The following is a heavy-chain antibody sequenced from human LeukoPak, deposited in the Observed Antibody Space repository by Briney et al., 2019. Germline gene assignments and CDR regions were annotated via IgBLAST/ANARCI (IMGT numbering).Heavy chain of an antibody. CDR3: ARDRVVGLAPFDP. V-gene: IGHV1-18*01. CDR2: ISAYNGNT. D-gene: IGHD2-15*01. CDR1: GYTFTSYG. J-gene: IGHJ5*02. Sequence: GASVKVSCKASGYTFTSYGISWVRQAPGQGLEWMGWISAYNGNTNYAQKLQGRVTITMDTSASTAYMELSSLRSEDTAVYYCARDRVVGLAPFDPWGQGTLVTVSS.